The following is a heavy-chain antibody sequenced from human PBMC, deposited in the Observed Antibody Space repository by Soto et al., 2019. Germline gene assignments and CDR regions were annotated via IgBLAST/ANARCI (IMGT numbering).Heavy chain of an antibody. CDR3: ARDLYSSGYWNYYYYGMDV. J-gene: IGHJ6*02. Sequence: LRLSCAASGFTFSSYAMHWVRQAPGKGLEWVAVISYDGSNKYYADSVKGRFTISRDNSKNTLYLQMNSLRAEDTAVYYCARDLYSSGYWNYYYYGMDVWGQGTTVTVSS. D-gene: IGHD3-22*01. CDR2: ISYDGSNK. CDR1: GFTFSSYA. V-gene: IGHV3-30-3*01.